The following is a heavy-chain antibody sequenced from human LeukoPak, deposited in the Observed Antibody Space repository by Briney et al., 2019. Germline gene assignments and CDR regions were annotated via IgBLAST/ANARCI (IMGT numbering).Heavy chain of an antibody. Sequence: SETLSLTCAVYGGSFSNYYWSWIRQPPGKGLEWIGEINHSGSTNYNPSLKSRVTISVDTSKNQFSLKLSSVTAADTAVYYCAREDYGDAFDIWGRGTMVTVSS. D-gene: IGHD4-17*01. J-gene: IGHJ3*02. V-gene: IGHV4-34*01. CDR1: GGSFSNYY. CDR2: INHSGST. CDR3: AREDYGDAFDI.